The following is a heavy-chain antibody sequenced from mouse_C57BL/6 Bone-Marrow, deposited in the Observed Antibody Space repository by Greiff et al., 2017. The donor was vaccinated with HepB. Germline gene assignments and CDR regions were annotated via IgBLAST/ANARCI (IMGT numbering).Heavy chain of an antibody. J-gene: IGHJ2*01. CDR2: IDPENGDT. D-gene: IGHD1-1*01. CDR1: GFNIKDDY. V-gene: IGHV14-4*01. Sequence: VQLKESGAELVRPGASVKLSCTASGFNIKDDYMHWVKQRPEQGLEWIGWIDPENGDTEYASKFQGKATITADTSSNTAYLQLSSLTSEDTAVYYCYCYGSLYYFDYWGQGTTLTVSS. CDR3: YCYGSLYYFDY.